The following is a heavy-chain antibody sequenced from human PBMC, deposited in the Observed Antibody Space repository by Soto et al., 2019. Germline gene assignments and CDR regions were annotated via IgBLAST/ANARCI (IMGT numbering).Heavy chain of an antibody. V-gene: IGHV4-31*11. CDR1: GGSISSGGYS. Sequence: SETLSLTCAVSGGSISSGGYSWSWIRQPPGKGLEWIGYIYYSGSTYYNPSLKSRVTISVDTSKNQFSLKLSSVTAADTAVYYCARSGYSYGPNPLLYWGQGTLVTVSS. CDR3: ARSGYSYGPNPLLY. CDR2: IYYSGST. D-gene: IGHD5-18*01. J-gene: IGHJ4*02.